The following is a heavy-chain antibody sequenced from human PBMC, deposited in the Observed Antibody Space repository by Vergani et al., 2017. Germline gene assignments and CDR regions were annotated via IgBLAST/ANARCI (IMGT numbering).Heavy chain of an antibody. V-gene: IGHV3-30*02. D-gene: IGHD2-2*01. CDR1: GFTFGGFG. CDR2: ISYDGTNQ. J-gene: IGHJ4*02. CDR3: AKVRDANQLSNY. Sequence: QVQLVDSGGGVVQPGGSLRLSCAASGFTFGGFGMHWVRQAPGKGLEWVAFISYDGTNQYYADSVKGRFTISRDNSKNTLYLQMNSLRAEDTAVYFCAKVRDANQLSNYWGQGTLVTVSS.